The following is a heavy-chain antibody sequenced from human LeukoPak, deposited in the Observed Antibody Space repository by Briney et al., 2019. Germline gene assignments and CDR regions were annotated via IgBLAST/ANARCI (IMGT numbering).Heavy chain of an antibody. Sequence: ASVKVSCKASGYTFTSYYMHWVRQAPGQGLEWMGIINPSGGSTNYAQKFQGRVTMTRDTSTSTVYMDLTSLTSEDTAVYYCTRERERGTHFIWGQGTLVTVSS. CDR2: INPSGGST. V-gene: IGHV1-46*01. D-gene: IGHD3-16*01. CDR3: TRERERGTHFI. CDR1: GYTFTSYY. J-gene: IGHJ4*02.